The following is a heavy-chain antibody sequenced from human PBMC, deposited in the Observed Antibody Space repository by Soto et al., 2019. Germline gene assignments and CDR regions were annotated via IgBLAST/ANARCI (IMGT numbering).Heavy chain of an antibody. CDR2: VSGDGYAS. D-gene: IGHD3-10*01. CDR3: AKRHYFGSGSFALAT. V-gene: IGHV3-23*01. J-gene: IGHJ4*03. CDR1: GFTFSGNA. Sequence: EVRLLESGGNLVQPGGSLRLSCAGSGFTFSGNAMGWVRQAPGKGLEWVSSVSGDGYASDYADSVKGRFTVSRHNSKNTLYLQMNSLRAEDTAVYYCAKRHYFGSGSFALATWGQGTLVTVSS.